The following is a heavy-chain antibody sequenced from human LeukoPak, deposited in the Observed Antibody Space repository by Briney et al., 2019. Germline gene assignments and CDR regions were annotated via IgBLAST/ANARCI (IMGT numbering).Heavy chain of an antibody. J-gene: IGHJ4*02. CDR3: ASDSYGSRASDY. CDR1: GGSISSSSYY. CDR2: IYYSGST. V-gene: IGHV4-39*07. D-gene: IGHD3-10*01. Sequence: SETLSLTCTVSGGSISSSSYYWGWIRQPPGKGLEWIGSIYYSGSTYYNPSLKSRVTISVDTSKNQFSLKLSSVTAADPAVYYCASDSYGSRASDYWGQGTLVTVSS.